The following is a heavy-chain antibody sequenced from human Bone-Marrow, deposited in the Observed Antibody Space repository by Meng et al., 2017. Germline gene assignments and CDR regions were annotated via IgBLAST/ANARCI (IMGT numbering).Heavy chain of an antibody. CDR2: IYHSGST. CDR1: GYSISSGYY. J-gene: IGHJ2*01. V-gene: IGHV4-38-2*02. D-gene: IGHD2-21*02. Sequence: SETLSLTCTVSGYSISSGYYWGWIRQPPGKGLEGIGSIYHSGSTYYNPSLKSRVTISVDTSKNQFSLKLSSVTAADTAVYYCARTGGWGDPRNWYFDLWGRGTLVTVSS. CDR3: ARTGGWGDPRNWYFDL.